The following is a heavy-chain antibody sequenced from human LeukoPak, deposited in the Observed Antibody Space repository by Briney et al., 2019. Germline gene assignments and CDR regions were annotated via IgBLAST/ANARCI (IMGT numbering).Heavy chain of an antibody. CDR1: GFAFSSYG. J-gene: IGHJ4*02. V-gene: IGHV3-30*03. Sequence: GGSLRLSCAAAGFAFSSYGMHWVRQAPGKGLEWVAVISYEGSNKYYADSVKGRFTISRDNSKNTLYLQMNSLRAEDTAVYYCARKGRYCSGGSCYSEDYFDYWGQGTLVTVSS. CDR3: ARKGRYCSGGSCYSEDYFDY. D-gene: IGHD2-15*01. CDR2: ISYEGSNK.